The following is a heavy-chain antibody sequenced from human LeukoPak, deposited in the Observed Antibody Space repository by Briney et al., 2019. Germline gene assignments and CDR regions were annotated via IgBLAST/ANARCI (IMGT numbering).Heavy chain of an antibody. CDR3: ARRYSSGWYESPFDY. CDR2: IYYSGST. J-gene: IGHJ4*02. V-gene: IGHV4-59*08. D-gene: IGHD6-19*01. CDR1: GGSISSYY. Sequence: SETLSLTCTVSGGSISSYYWSWIRQPPGKGLEWIGYIYYSGSTNYNPSLKSRVTISVDTSKNQFSLKLSSVTAADTAVYYCARRYSSGWYESPFDYWGQGTLVTVSS.